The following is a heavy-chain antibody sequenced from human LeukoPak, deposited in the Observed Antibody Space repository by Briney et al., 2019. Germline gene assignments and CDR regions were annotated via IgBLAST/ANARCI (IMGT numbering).Heavy chain of an antibody. CDR1: GGSISSGGYY. J-gene: IGHJ4*02. D-gene: IGHD6-13*01. V-gene: IGHV4-31*03. Sequence: SETLSLTCTVSGGSISSGGYYWSWIRQHPGKGLEWIGYIYYSGSTYYNPSLKRRVTISVDTSKNQFSLKLSSVTAADTAVYYCARGGGIAAAGTALSYWGQGTLVTVSS. CDR3: ARGGGIAAAGTALSY. CDR2: IYYSGST.